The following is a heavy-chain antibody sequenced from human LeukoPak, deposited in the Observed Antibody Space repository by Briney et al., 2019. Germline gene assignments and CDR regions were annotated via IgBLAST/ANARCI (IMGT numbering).Heavy chain of an antibody. CDR2: IIPILSTP. Sequence: SVKVSCKASGGTFSSLSVNWVRQVPGQGLEWMGGIIPILSTPNYAQRFQGSVTFTTDASTSTAYMELGSLRSEDTAVYYCAGADLHFSNFLALYVNYWGQGTLVTVAS. J-gene: IGHJ4*02. CDR1: GGTFSSLS. D-gene: IGHD4-11*01. V-gene: IGHV1-69*05. CDR3: AGADLHFSNFLALYVNY.